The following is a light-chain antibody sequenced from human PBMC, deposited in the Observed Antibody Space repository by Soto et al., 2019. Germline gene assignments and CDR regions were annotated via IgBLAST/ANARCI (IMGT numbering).Light chain of an antibody. J-gene: IGKJ1*01. Sequence: VVTPSPVTFFFFSGEKAPLSWXASQSVSNYLAWYQQKPGKAPRLLIYGASTRATGIPARFSGSGSGTEFTLTISSLQSEDFAVYYCQQYNNCFWTFGQGTKVDIK. CDR2: GAS. CDR1: QSVSNY. CDR3: QQYNNCFWT. V-gene: IGKV3-15*01.